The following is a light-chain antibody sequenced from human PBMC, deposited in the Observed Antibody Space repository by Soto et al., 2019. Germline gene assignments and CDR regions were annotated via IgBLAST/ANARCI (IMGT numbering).Light chain of an antibody. J-gene: IGKJ1*01. CDR3: QQRDNWPWT. Sequence: EIVLTQSPGTLSLSPGETSTLSFRSSQTVNSDYLAWFQQRPGQAPRLLIFATSRRATDIPDRFSGSGSGTDFTLTISSLEPEDFAVYYCQQRDNWPWTFGQGTKVDIK. CDR2: ATS. V-gene: IGKV3D-20*02. CDR1: QTVNSDY.